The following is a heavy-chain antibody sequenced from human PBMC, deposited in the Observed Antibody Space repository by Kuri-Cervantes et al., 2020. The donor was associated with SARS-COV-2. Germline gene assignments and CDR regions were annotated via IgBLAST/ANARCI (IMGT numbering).Heavy chain of an antibody. CDR3: ARLGYSYGPPFDY. V-gene: IGHV1-46*01. CDR1: GYTFTSYY. J-gene: IGHJ4*02. D-gene: IGHD5-18*01. Sequence: ASVKVSCKASGYTFTSYYMHWVRQAPGQGLEWMGIINPSGGSTGYAQKFQGRVTITRDTSASTAYMELSSLRSEDTAVYYCARLGYSYGPPFDYWGQGTLVTVSS. CDR2: INPSGGST.